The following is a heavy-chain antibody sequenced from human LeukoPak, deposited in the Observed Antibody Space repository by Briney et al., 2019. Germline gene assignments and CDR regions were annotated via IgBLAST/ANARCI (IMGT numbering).Heavy chain of an antibody. Sequence: ASVRVSCKASGYTFTGYFMHWVRQAPGQGLDWMGWINPNTGGTRYAQKFQGRVTMTRDTSINTAYMELRTLTSDDTAVCYCARVHATGYFSLDLGYWGQGTLVTVSS. J-gene: IGHJ4*02. CDR2: INPNTGGT. V-gene: IGHV1-2*02. D-gene: IGHD3-9*01. CDR1: GYTFTGYF. CDR3: ARVHATGYFSLDLGY.